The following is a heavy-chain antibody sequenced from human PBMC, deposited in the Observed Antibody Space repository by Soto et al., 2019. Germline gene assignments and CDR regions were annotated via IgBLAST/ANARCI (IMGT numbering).Heavy chain of an antibody. V-gene: IGHV4-39*01. D-gene: IGHD3-10*01. CDR1: GGASSRSTYY. J-gene: IGHJ4*02. Sequence: TLSLTCTVSGGASSRSTYYWGWIRQPPGKGLEWIGSIYYSGSTYYNPSLKSRVTISVDTSKNQFSLKLSSVTAADTAVYYCARLRSLWFGEPYYFDYWGQGTLVTVSS. CDR3: ARLRSLWFGEPYYFDY. CDR2: IYYSGST.